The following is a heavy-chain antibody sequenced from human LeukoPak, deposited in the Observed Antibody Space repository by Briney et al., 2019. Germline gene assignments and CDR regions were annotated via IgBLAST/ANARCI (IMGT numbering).Heavy chain of an antibody. D-gene: IGHD2-2*02. V-gene: IGHV1-69*13. CDR3: ATRIVVVPAAIPDSYYYYYMDV. CDR2: IIPIFGTA. CDR1: GGTFSSYA. Sequence: SVKVSCKASGGTFSSYAISWVRQAPGQGLEWMGGIIPIFGTANYAQKFQGRVTITADESTSTAYMELSSLRSEDTAVYYCATRIVVVPAAIPDSYYYYYMDVWGKGTTVTVSS. J-gene: IGHJ6*03.